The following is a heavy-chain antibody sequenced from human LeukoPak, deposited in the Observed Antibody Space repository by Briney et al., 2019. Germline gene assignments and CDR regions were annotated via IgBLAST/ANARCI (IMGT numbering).Heavy chain of an antibody. J-gene: IGHJ4*02. V-gene: IGHV3-23*01. CDR2: ISGSGGST. CDR1: GFTFSSYA. Sequence: PGGSLRLSCAASGFTFSSYAMSWVRQAPGKGLEWVSAISGSGGSTYYADSVKGRFTIPRGNSKNTLYLQMNSLRAEDTAVYYCAKNEYSGYDLNPLTSDWGQGTLVTVSS. CDR3: AKNEYSGYDLNPLTSD. D-gene: IGHD5-12*01.